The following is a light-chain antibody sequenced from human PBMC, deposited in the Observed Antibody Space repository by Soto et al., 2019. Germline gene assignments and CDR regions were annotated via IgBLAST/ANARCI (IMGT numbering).Light chain of an antibody. J-gene: IGLJ2*01. V-gene: IGLV7-46*01. CDR1: TGAVTSGHY. CDR2: DTT. CDR3: LLSYSGARV. Sequence: QTVVTQEPSLTVSPGGTVTLTCGSSTGAVTSGHYPYWFQQKPGQAPRTVIYDTTNKHSWTPARFSGSLLGGKAALTLSGAQPEDEAEYYCLLSYSGARVLGGGTKLTVL.